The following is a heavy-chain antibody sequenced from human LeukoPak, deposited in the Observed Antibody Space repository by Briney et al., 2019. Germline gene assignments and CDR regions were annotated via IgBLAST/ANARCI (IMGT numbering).Heavy chain of an antibody. CDR2: INPAGTET. J-gene: IGHJ4*02. CDR1: GFSFSAYW. D-gene: IGHD2-15*01. Sequence: GGSLRPSCAASGFSFSAYWMTWVRQAPGTGLEWVANINPAGTETYYVDPVKGRFTISRDNAKNLLYLQMNSLRAEDTAVYYCARFGYVAAVDLWGQGTLVTVSS. CDR3: ARFGYVAAVDL. V-gene: IGHV3-7*01.